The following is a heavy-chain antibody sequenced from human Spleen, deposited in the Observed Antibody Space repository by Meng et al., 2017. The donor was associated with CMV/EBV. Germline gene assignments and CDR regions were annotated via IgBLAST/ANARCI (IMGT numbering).Heavy chain of an antibody. CDR1: GYTFTSYY. J-gene: IGHJ5*02. CDR2: INPSGGST. V-gene: IGHV1-46*01. Sequence: ASVKVSCKASGYTFTSYYMHWVRQAPGQGLEWMGIINPSGGSTSYAQKFQGRVTMTRDTSTSTVYMELSSLRSEDTAVYYCARDPLMDLVVVPALHAWVDPWGQGTLVTVSS. CDR3: ARDPLMDLVVVPALHAWVDP. D-gene: IGHD2-21*02.